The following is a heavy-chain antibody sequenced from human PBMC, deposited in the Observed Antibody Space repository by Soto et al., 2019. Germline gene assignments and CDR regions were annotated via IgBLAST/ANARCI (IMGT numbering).Heavy chain of an antibody. CDR2: IIPIFGTA. Sequence: QVQLVQSGAEVKKPGSSVKVSCKASGGTFSSYAISWVRQAPGQGLEWMGGIIPIFGTANYAQKFQGRVTLTADESTRTASVELGSLRSEDTAVYYCAGSSIAVAGEGPWFDPWGQGTLVTVSS. D-gene: IGHD6-19*01. J-gene: IGHJ5*02. CDR1: GGTFSSYA. CDR3: AGSSIAVAGEGPWFDP. V-gene: IGHV1-69*01.